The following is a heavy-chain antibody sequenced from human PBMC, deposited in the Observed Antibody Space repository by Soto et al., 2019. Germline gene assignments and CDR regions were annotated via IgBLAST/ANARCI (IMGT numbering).Heavy chain of an antibody. CDR1: GFTFNNYV. D-gene: IGHD2-21*01. CDR3: ASRAVEHCGGAICYGPLDY. CDR2: FPVSVCSI. Sequence: GGSLRLSCAVSGFTFNNYVISWVRQAPGRGLEWISSFPVSVCSIVYVYSVKGRFTISRDNSKNTVFLQMNSLRAEDAALYYCASRAVEHCGGAICYGPLDYWGQGTLVTVSS. J-gene: IGHJ4*02. V-gene: IGHV3-23*05.